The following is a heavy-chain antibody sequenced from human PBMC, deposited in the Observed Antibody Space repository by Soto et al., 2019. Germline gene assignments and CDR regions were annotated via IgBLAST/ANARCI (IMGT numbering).Heavy chain of an antibody. CDR3: ARCLLGVGDPFDI. J-gene: IGHJ3*02. D-gene: IGHD2-15*01. V-gene: IGHV3-11*01. CDR1: GFTFSNYY. Sequence: QVQLVDSGGGLVKPGGSLRLSCAASGFTFSNYYMTWIRQAPGKGLEWISYISDSGNVTYYADSVQGRFSISMENAKDSLFLEMNNLRVDDSAVYYCARCLLGVGDPFDIWGQGTMVTVS. CDR2: ISDSGNVT.